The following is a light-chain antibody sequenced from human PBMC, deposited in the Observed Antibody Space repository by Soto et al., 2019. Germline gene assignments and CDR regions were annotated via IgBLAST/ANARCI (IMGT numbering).Light chain of an antibody. J-gene: IGLJ1*01. CDR2: DVS. V-gene: IGLV2-14*03. CDR1: SSDVGSYNF. Sequence: QSALTQPASVSGSPGQSITISCTGTSSDVGSYNFVSWYQQHPGKVHKLMIFDVSSRPSGVSDRFSGSKSGNTASLTISGLQAEDEGDYYCRSYTSSSTHVFGSGTKVTVL. CDR3: RSYTSSSTHV.